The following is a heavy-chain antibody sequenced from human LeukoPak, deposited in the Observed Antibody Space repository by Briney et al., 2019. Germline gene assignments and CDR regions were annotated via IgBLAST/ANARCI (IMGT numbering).Heavy chain of an antibody. J-gene: IGHJ4*02. CDR3: ARGGGTVVSFDY. Sequence: SDTLSLTRTVSGGSISSYYWSWTRQPPGKGLEWIGYIYYSGSTNYNPSLKSRVTISVDTSKNQFSLKLSSVTAADTAVYYCARGGGTVVSFDYWGQGTLVTVSS. D-gene: IGHD4-23*01. CDR1: GGSISSYY. V-gene: IGHV4-59*07. CDR2: IYYSGST.